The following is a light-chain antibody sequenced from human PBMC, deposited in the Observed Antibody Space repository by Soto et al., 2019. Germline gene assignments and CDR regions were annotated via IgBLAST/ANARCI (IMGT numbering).Light chain of an antibody. Sequence: QSVLTQPPSASGSPGQSVTISCTGTSSDVGGYNYVSWYQQYPGRAPKLMIYEVTKRPSGVPDRFSGSKSGNTASLTVYGLQAEDEADYYCSSYAASNNFYFVFGGGTQLTVL. V-gene: IGLV2-8*01. CDR2: EVT. J-gene: IGLJ3*02. CDR1: SSDVGGYNY. CDR3: SSYAASNNFYFV.